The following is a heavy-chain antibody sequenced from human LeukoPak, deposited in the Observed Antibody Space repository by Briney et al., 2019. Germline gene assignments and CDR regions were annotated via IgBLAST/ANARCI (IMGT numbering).Heavy chain of an antibody. D-gene: IGHD2-15*01. V-gene: IGHV5-51*01. J-gene: IGHJ4*02. CDR2: IYPGDSDT. CDR1: GYSFTSYW. Sequence: GESLKISCKGSGYSFTSYWIGWVRQMPGKGLEWMGIIYPGDSDTRYSSSFQGQVTISADKSISTAYLQWSSLKASDTAMYYCARSVVVVAANFDYWGQGTLVTVSS. CDR3: ARSVVVVAANFDY.